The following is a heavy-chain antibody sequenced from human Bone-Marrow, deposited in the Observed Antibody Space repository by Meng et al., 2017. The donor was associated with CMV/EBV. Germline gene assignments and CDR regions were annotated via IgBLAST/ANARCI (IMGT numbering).Heavy chain of an antibody. V-gene: IGHV1-8*01. CDR1: GYTFSYYD. D-gene: IGHD4-23*01. J-gene: IGHJ6*02. CDR3: ARDFSAWGGKHYYGMDV. CDR2: MNPNRGNT. Sequence: ASVKVSCKASGYTFSYYDIIWVRQASGQGLEWVGWMNPNRGNTAYAQKFQGRVTMTRDTSTSIAYMELSSLRSEDTAVYYCARDFSAWGGKHYYGMDVWGQGTTVTVSS.